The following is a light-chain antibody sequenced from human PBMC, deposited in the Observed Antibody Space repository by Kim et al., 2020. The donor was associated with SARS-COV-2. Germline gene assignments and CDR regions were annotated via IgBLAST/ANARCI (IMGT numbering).Light chain of an antibody. CDR1: QGISSY. CDR3: QQYYSYPRS. Sequence: AIRMTQSPSSFSASTGDRVTITCRASQGISSYLAWYQQKPGKAPKLLIYAASTLQSGVPSRCSGSGSGTDFTLTISCLQSEDFATYYCQQYYSYPRSFGQGTKLEI. CDR2: AAS. J-gene: IGKJ2*03. V-gene: IGKV1-8*01.